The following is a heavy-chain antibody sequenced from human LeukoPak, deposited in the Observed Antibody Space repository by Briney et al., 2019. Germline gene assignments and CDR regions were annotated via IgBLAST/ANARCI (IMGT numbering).Heavy chain of an antibody. CDR2: IYYSGRT. Sequence: PSPSLSLTCTVAAGSIISYYWGWIRQPPGKGLGWIGYIYYSGRTNYNPSLKSRVTISVDTSKNQFSLKVNSVTAADTAVYYCARDVSAWSGWFDPWGQGTLVTVSS. D-gene: IGHD6-19*01. J-gene: IGHJ5*02. CDR1: AGSIISYY. CDR3: ARDVSAWSGWFDP. V-gene: IGHV4-59*01.